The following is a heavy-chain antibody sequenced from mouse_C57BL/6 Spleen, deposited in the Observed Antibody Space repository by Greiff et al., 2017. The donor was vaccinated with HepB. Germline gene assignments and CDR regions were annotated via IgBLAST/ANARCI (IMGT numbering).Heavy chain of an antibody. CDR3: ARLGYPYWYFDV. V-gene: IGHV5-9*01. CDR1: GFTFSSYT. CDR2: ISGGGGNT. Sequence: DVKLVESGGGLVKPGGSLKLSCAASGFTFSSYTMSWVRQTPEKRLEWVATISGGGGNTYYPDSVKGRFTISRDNAKNTLYLQMSSLRSEDTALYYCARLGYPYWYFDVWGTGTTVTVSS. D-gene: IGHD2-2*01. J-gene: IGHJ1*03.